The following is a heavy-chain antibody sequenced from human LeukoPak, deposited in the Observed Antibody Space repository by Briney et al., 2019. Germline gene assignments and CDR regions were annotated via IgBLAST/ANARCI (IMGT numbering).Heavy chain of an antibody. D-gene: IGHD2-15*01. CDR2: ISNSGST. J-gene: IGHJ5*02. V-gene: IGHV4-59*01. CDR1: GGSISPYY. Sequence: SETLSLTCTVSGGSISPYYWSWLRQPPGKGLEWIGYISNSGSTHYNSSLNSRVTISVDTSKIQFSLKLSSMTAADTAVYYCARELDHSSGDWFDPWGQGTLVTVSS. CDR3: ARELDHSSGDWFDP.